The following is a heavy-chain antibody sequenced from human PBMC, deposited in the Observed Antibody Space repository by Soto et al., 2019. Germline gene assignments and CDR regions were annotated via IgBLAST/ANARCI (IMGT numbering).Heavy chain of an antibody. J-gene: IGHJ3*02. Sequence: GGSLRLSCAASGFTFSSYGMHWVRQAPGKGLEWVAVISYDGSNKYYADSVKGRFTISRDNSKNTLYLQMNSLRAEDTAVYYCARDEPIFGVADDAFDIWGQGTMVTVSS. V-gene: IGHV3-30*03. CDR1: GFTFSSYG. D-gene: IGHD3-3*01. CDR3: ARDEPIFGVADDAFDI. CDR2: ISYDGSNK.